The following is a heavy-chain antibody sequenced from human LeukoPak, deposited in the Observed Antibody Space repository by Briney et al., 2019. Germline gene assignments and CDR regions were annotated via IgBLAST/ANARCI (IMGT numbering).Heavy chain of an antibody. CDR1: GGSISSGSYY. CDR3: ARIGVGSSSWYLVNYYYYMDV. V-gene: IGHV4-61*01. D-gene: IGHD6-13*01. Sequence: SETLSLTCTVSGGSISSGSYYWSWIRQPPGKGLEWIGYIYSSESTKYNPSLKSRVTISVDTSKNQFSLKLSSVTAADTAVYYCARIGVGSSSWYLVNYYYYMDVWGKGTTVTVSS. CDR2: IYSSEST. J-gene: IGHJ6*03.